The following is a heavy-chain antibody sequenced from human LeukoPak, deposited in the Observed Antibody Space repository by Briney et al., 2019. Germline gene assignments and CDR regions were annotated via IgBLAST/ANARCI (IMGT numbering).Heavy chain of an antibody. Sequence: ASVKVSCKASGYTFTGYYMHWVRQAPGQGLEWMGWINPNSGGTNYAQKFQGRVTMTRDTSISTAYMELRSLRSDDTAVYYCASDSSGSFGSGFDYWGQGTLVTVSS. CDR2: INPNSGGT. V-gene: IGHV1-2*02. CDR1: GYTFTGYY. D-gene: IGHD3-22*01. J-gene: IGHJ4*02. CDR3: ASDSSGSFGSGFDY.